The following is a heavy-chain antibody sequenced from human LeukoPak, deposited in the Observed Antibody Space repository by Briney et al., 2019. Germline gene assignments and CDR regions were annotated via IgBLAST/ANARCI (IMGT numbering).Heavy chain of an antibody. J-gene: IGHJ4*02. V-gene: IGHV3-48*02. D-gene: IGHD4-17*01. CDR1: GFTFTTYS. CDR3: ARDTHIHSDYGKFYFDY. Sequence: RSGGSLRLSCAASGFTFTTYSMNWVRQAPGKGLEWVAYISSTGRTICYADSVKGRFTISKDSAKNSLYLQMNSLRDEDSAVYYCARDTHIHSDYGKFYFDYWGQGALVTVSS. CDR2: ISSTGRTI.